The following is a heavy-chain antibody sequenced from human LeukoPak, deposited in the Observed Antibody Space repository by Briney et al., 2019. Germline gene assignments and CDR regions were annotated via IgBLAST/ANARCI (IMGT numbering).Heavy chain of an antibody. J-gene: IGHJ4*02. CDR2: IYHSGST. D-gene: IGHD4-17*01. CDR1: GYSISSGYY. CDR3: ARGPYGDCAGD. Sequence: SEALSLTCAVSGYSISSGYYWGWIRPPPGKGLEGIGSIYHSGSTYYNPSLKSRVTISVDTSKHQFSLKLSSVTAADTAVYYCARGPYGDCAGDWGQGTLVTVSS. V-gene: IGHV4-38-2*01.